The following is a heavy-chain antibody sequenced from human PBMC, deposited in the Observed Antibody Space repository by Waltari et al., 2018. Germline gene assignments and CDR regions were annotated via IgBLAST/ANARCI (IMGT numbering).Heavy chain of an antibody. CDR2: VRGDWRT. J-gene: IGHJ4*02. D-gene: IGHD5-12*01. CDR3: ARDRGRGLYLDS. Sequence: QLQESGPGLVKPSGTLSLTCDVSGDPMASSDCWSWVRESPGKGLEWIGQVRGDWRTSDNPSFASRVTISVDTSRSQFPLKLTSATVADTAMYYCARDRGRGLYLDSWGQGTLVTVS. V-gene: IGHV4-4*02. CDR1: GDPMASSDC.